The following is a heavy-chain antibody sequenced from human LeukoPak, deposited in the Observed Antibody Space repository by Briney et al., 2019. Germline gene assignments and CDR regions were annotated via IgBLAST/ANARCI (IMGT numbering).Heavy chain of an antibody. CDR1: GFTFSSYG. CDR3: ARSLGGYCSGGSCHDAFDI. V-gene: IGHV3-30*03. D-gene: IGHD2-15*01. J-gene: IGHJ3*02. Sequence: PGRSLRLSCAASGFTFSSYGMHWVRQAPGKGLEWVAVISYDGSNKYYADSVKGRFTISRDNSKNTLYLQMNSLRAEDTAVYYCARSLGGYCSGGSCHDAFDIWGQGTMVTVSS. CDR2: ISYDGSNK.